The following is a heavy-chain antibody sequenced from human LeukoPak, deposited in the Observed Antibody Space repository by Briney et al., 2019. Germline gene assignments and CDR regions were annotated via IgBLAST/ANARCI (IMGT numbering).Heavy chain of an antibody. CDR1: GFTFSDYW. CDR2: INADEDRA. D-gene: IGHD6-6*01. CDR3: ARGPNSNWSGLDF. V-gene: IGHV3-74*01. Sequence: GGSLRLSCAASGFTFSDYWMHWVRQAPGKGLVWVSHINADEDRAAYADSVKGRFTISRDNARNTLYLQMNSLRAEDTAVYYCARGPNSNWSGLDFWGQGTLLTVSS. J-gene: IGHJ4*02.